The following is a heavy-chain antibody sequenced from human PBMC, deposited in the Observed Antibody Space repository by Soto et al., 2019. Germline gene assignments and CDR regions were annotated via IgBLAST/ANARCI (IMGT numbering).Heavy chain of an antibody. J-gene: IGHJ4*02. V-gene: IGHV1-69*06. CDR2: IIPIFGTA. CDR1: GGTFSSYA. D-gene: IGHD3-3*01. Sequence: GASVKVSCKASGGTFSSYAISWVRQAPGQGLEWMGGIIPIFGTANYAQKFQGRVTITADKSTSTAYMELSSLRSEDTAVYYCASGVWTYYDYWSSYLGSDYFDYWGQGTLVTVSS. CDR3: ASGVWTYYDYWSSYLGSDYFDY.